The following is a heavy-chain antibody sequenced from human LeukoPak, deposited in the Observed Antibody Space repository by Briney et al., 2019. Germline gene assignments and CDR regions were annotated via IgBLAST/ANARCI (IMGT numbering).Heavy chain of an antibody. CDR2: IYSCGST. D-gene: IGHD6-19*01. CDR3: ANLKQWSFDS. Sequence: PGWSLRLSCASSGFSLSSNYMSWLRQAPGKGLECVSVIYSCGSTYYADSVKGRFTIPRHNSKNTLYLQMKNLRADDSAVYYFANLKQWSFDSWGQGTLVTVSS. J-gene: IGHJ4*02. V-gene: IGHV3-53*01. CDR1: GFSLSSNY.